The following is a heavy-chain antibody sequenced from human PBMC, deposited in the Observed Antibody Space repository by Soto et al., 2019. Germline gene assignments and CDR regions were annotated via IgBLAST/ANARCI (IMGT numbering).Heavy chain of an antibody. CDR3: ARRGYCSGGSCAFYSFDY. Sequence: SETLSLTCTVSGGSISSSSYYWGWIRQPPGKGLEWIGSIYYSGSTYYNPSLKSRVTISVDTSKNQFSLKLSSVTAADTAVYYCARRGYCSGGSCAFYSFDYWGQGTLVTVSS. V-gene: IGHV4-39*01. J-gene: IGHJ4*02. CDR2: IYYSGST. D-gene: IGHD2-15*01. CDR1: GGSISSSSYY.